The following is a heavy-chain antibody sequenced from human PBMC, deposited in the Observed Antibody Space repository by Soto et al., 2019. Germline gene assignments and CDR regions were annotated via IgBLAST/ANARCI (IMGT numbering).Heavy chain of an antibody. J-gene: IGHJ4*02. CDR3: AKVFWGVAGTVDPFDY. V-gene: IGHV3-23*01. Sequence: EVQLLESGGGLEQPGGSLRLSCGASGFAFITYGMSWVRQAPGKGLEWVSTISGNGDTTHYADSVKGRFTISRDNTKNTVYLQMNSLRVDDTAIYYCAKVFWGVAGTVDPFDYWGQGTMVTVSS. D-gene: IGHD6-19*01. CDR1: GFAFITYG. CDR2: ISGNGDTT.